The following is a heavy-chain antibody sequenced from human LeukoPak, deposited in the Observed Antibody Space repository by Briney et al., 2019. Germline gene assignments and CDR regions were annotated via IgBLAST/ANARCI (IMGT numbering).Heavy chain of an antibody. CDR2: IYSGGST. J-gene: IGHJ4*02. V-gene: IGHV3-66*01. CDR3: ARGDRYSYGYRGYYFDY. CDR1: EFSVGSNY. Sequence: PGGSLRLSCAASEFSVGSNYMTWVRQAPGKGLEWVSLIYSGGSTYYADSVKGRFTISRDNSKNTLYLQMNSLRAEDTAVYYCARGDRYSYGYRGYYFDYWGQGTLVTVSS. D-gene: IGHD5-18*01.